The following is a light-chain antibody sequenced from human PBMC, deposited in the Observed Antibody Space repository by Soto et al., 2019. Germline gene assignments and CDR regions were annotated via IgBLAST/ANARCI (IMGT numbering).Light chain of an antibody. CDR1: QDISNF. V-gene: IGKV1-27*01. J-gene: IGKJ4*01. CDR3: QKYKSAPSLT. Sequence: DLQMTQSPSSLSASVGDRVTITCRASQDISNFLAWYQHKPGKVPKLLIYAASTLQSGVPSRFSGSGSGTDFTLTISSLQPEDXATYXXQKYKSAPSLTFGGGTKVEIK. CDR2: AAS.